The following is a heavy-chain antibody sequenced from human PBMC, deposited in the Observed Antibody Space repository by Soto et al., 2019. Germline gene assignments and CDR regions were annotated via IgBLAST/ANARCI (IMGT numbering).Heavy chain of an antibody. J-gene: IGHJ4*02. CDR1: GFTFSSYG. Sequence: GGSLRLSCAASGFTFSSYGMHWVRQAPGKGLEWVAVIWYDGSNKYYADSVKGRFTISRDNSKNTLYLQMNSLRAEDTAVYYCARAPLLGVRWYTMDYWGQGTLVTVSS. CDR3: ARAPLLGVRWYTMDY. CDR2: IWYDGSNK. V-gene: IGHV3-33*01. D-gene: IGHD2-15*01.